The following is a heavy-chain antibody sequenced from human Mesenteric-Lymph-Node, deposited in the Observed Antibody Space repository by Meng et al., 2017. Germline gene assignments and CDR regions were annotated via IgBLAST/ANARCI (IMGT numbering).Heavy chain of an antibody. CDR2: VYHTGST. Sequence: GSLRLSCVVSGYSISSGYFWGWIRQPPGKGLEWIGSVYHTGSTYSNPSLKSRVTMSVDRSKNQFSLNLNSVTAADTAVYYGARAPLEVVIDANYFDYWGQGTLVTVSS. CDR1: GYSISSGYF. V-gene: IGHV4-38-2*01. J-gene: IGHJ4*02. CDR3: ARAPLEVVIDANYFDY. D-gene: IGHD2-15*01.